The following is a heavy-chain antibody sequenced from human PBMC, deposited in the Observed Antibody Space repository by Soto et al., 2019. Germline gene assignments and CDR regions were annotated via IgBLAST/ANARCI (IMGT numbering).Heavy chain of an antibody. CDR3: ATYYTAVAYFEN. CDR1: GDPSSYSA. Sequence: QVRVVQSGAEVRKPGSSVKVSCTASGDPSSYSAIGWLRQAPRQGLEWMGGINPNFGSAIYAQKFQGRTTITAHYMELNDLRSEDTAIYFCATYYTAVAYFENWGQGTLVTVSS. V-gene: IGHV1-69*01. CDR2: INPNFGSA. J-gene: IGHJ4*02. D-gene: IGHD5-18*01.